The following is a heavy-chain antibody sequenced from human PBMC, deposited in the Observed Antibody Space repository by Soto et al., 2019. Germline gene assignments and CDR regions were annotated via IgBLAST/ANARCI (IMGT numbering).Heavy chain of an antibody. CDR1: GGSLTSYP. V-gene: IGHV1-69*01. CDR3: ERGWGLVS. D-gene: IGHD3-16*01. CDR2: IIPIHGTT. J-gene: IGHJ4*02. Sequence: QMEQSGAEVRKPGSSVKVSCKPSGGSLTSYPMAWVRQAPGQGFEWMGGIIPIHGTTEYAQKFQGRVTITADESTNRATLELTGLTSEDTAVYYCERGWGLVSWGKGTLVTVSS.